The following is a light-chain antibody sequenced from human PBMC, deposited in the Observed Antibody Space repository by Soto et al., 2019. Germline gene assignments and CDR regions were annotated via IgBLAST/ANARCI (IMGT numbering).Light chain of an antibody. V-gene: IGKV3-11*01. CDR3: RQRNNWVT. CDR1: QNINNY. J-gene: IGKJ4*01. CDR2: DAF. Sequence: EVVLTQSPVTLSLSPGERATLSCRASQNINNYLAWYQQKPGQPPRLLIYDAFNRATGIPARFSGSGSGTDVILTISSLEPEDFGVYYCRQRNNWVTFGVGTKVEIK.